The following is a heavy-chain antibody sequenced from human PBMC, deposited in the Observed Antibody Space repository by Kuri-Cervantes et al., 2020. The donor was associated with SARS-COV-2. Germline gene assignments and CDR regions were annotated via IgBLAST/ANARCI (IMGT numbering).Heavy chain of an antibody. Sequence: GGSLRLSCAASGFSFSSYAMSWVRQAPGKGLEWVSVISGSGTGAYYADSVKGRFTISRDNSKNTLYLQMNSLRAEDTAVYFCAKDPTATTEYYYVMDVWGQGTTVTVSS. CDR3: AKDPTATTEYYYVMDV. CDR2: ISGSGTGA. V-gene: IGHV3-23*01. D-gene: IGHD1-7*01. CDR1: GFSFSSYA. J-gene: IGHJ6*02.